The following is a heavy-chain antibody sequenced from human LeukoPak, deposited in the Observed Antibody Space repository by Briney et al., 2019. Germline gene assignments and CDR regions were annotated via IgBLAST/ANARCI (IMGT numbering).Heavy chain of an antibody. CDR3: ARVVIVVVTEENDAFDI. D-gene: IGHD2-21*02. CDR1: GFSIRSGHY. J-gene: IGHJ3*02. V-gene: IGHV4-38-2*01. Sequence: SETLSLTCGGSGFSIRSGHYWRWVRQPPGKGLEWIANIHQSGSTYYNPSLRGRVTVSVDTYKNQFSLKLSSVTAADTAIYYCARVVIVVVTEENDAFDIWGQGTLVTVSS. CDR2: IHQSGST.